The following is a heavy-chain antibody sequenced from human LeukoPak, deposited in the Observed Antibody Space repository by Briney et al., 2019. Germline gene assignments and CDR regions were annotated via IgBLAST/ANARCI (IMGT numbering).Heavy chain of an antibody. J-gene: IGHJ4*02. Sequence: GGSLRLSCAASGFTFDVYTMHWVRQAPGKGLEWVSLISWDGGSTYYADSVKGRFTISRDNSKNSLYLQMNSLRTEDTALYYCAKMGGNYGSGSYYTDWGQGTLVTVSS. CDR3: AKMGGNYGSGSYYTD. CDR2: ISWDGGST. D-gene: IGHD3-10*01. V-gene: IGHV3-43*01. CDR1: GFTFDVYT.